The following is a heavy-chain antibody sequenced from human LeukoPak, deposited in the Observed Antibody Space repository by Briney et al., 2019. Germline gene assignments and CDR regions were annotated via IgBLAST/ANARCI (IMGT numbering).Heavy chain of an antibody. CDR2: ISGSGGST. D-gene: IGHD2-15*01. J-gene: IGHJ4*02. V-gene: IGHV3-23*01. CDR3: AKSLFPADIVVVVAADY. CDR1: GFTFSSYA. Sequence: GVSLRLSCAASGFTFSSYAMSWVRQAPGKGLEWVSAISGSGGSTYYADSVKGRFTISRDNSKNTLYLQMNSLRAEDTAVYYCAKSLFPADIVVVVAADYWGQGTLVTVSS.